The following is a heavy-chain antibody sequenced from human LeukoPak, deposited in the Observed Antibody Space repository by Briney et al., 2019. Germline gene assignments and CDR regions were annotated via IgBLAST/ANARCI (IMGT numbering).Heavy chain of an antibody. V-gene: IGHV3-23*01. CDR3: VKGGFTYYDD. CDR2: INTGDIT. J-gene: IGHJ4*02. D-gene: IGHD3-22*01. Sequence: GGSLRLSCAASGFTFDYSAMTWVRQAPDKELEWVSTINTGDITYYSNSVKGRFTISRDNSKNALFLQMNSVRAEDTAIYYCVKGGFTYYDDWGQGTLVTVSS. CDR1: GFTFDYSA.